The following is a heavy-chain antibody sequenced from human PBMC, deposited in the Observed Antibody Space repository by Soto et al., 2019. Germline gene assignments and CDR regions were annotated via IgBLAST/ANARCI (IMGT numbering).Heavy chain of an antibody. V-gene: IGHV3-30*18. Sequence: QVQLVESGGGVVQPGRSLRLSCAASGFTFSSYGMHWVRQAPGKGLEWVAVISYDGSNKYYADSVKGRFTISRDNSKNTLYLQMDSLRAEDTAVYYCAKDWARVGATIFDYWGQGTLVTVSS. CDR3: AKDWARVGATIFDY. CDR2: ISYDGSNK. CDR1: GFTFSSYG. J-gene: IGHJ4*02. D-gene: IGHD1-26*01.